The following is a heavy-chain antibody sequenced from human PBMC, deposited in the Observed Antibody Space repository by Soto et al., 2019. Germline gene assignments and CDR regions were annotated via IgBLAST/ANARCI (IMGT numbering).Heavy chain of an antibody. Sequence: QVTLKESGPVLVKPTETLTLTCTVSGFSLSNARMGVSWIRQPPGKALEWLAHIFSNDEKSYSTSLKSRLTISQDTSKSQVVLTITTMDPVDTATYYCARHGGGVGARPLDYWGQGTLVTVSS. J-gene: IGHJ4*02. CDR3: ARHGGGVGARPLDY. CDR1: GFSLSNARMG. D-gene: IGHD1-26*01. CDR2: IFSNDEK. V-gene: IGHV2-26*01.